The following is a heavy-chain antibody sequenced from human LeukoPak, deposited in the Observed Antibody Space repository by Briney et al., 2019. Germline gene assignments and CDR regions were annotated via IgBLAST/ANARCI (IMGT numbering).Heavy chain of an antibody. CDR3: AKGDFYGSGRDYYYYMDV. CDR2: ISGSGGRT. Sequence: PGGSLRLSCAAPGFTVSSNYMSWVRQAPGKGLEWVSAISGSGGRTYYADSVKGRFTISRDNSKNTLYLQMNSLRAEDTAVYNCAKGDFYGSGRDYYYYMDVWGKGTTVTISS. J-gene: IGHJ6*03. CDR1: GFTVSSNY. V-gene: IGHV3-23*01. D-gene: IGHD3-10*01.